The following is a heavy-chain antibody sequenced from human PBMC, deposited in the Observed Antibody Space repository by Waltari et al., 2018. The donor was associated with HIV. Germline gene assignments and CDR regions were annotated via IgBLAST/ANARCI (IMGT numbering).Heavy chain of an antibody. J-gene: IGHJ3*02. CDR2: MNPNSGNT. Sequence: QVQLVQSGAEVKKPGASVKVSCKASGYTFTSYDINWVRQATGQGLEWMGWMNPNSGNTGYAQKFQGRVTMTRNTSISTAYMELSSLRSEDTAVYYCAVERVAAATDAFDIWGQGTTVTVSS. D-gene: IGHD6-13*01. CDR3: AVERVAAATDAFDI. CDR1: GYTFTSYD. V-gene: IGHV1-8*01.